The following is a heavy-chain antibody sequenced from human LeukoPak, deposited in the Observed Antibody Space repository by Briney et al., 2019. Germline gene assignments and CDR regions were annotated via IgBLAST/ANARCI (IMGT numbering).Heavy chain of an antibody. CDR1: GGSISSYY. D-gene: IGHD3-16*01. CDR3: ARDPFPIYARSYFDY. CDR2: IYTSGST. Sequence: SETLSLTCTVSGGSISSYYWSWIRQPAGKGLEWIGRIYTSGSTNYNPSLKSRVTMSVGTSKNQFSLKLSYVTAADTAVYYCARDPFPIYARSYFDYWGQGTLVTVSS. V-gene: IGHV4-4*07. J-gene: IGHJ4*02.